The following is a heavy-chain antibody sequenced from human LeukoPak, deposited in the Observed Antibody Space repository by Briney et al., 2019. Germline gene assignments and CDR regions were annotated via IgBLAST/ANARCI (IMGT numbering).Heavy chain of an antibody. CDR1: GGSISSYY. J-gene: IGHJ6*03. Sequence: PSETLSLTCSVSGGSISSYYWSWIRQPAGKGLEWIGRIYTSGSTNYNPSLKSRVTMSVDTSKNQFSLKLSSVTAADTAVYYCARDRGSSTYYYMDVWGKGTTVTVSS. D-gene: IGHD6-6*01. V-gene: IGHV4-4*07. CDR2: IYTSGST. CDR3: ARDRGSSTYYYMDV.